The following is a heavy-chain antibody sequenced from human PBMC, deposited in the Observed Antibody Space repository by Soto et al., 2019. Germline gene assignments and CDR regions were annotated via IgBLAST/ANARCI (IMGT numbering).Heavy chain of an antibody. Sequence: PGGSLRLSCAASGFTFSSYSMNWVRQAPGKGLEWVSSISSSSSYIYYADSVKGRFTISRDNAKNSLYLQMNSLRAEDTAVYYCARDFSGYCSGGSCHPTLDYWGQGTLVTVSS. V-gene: IGHV3-21*01. CDR2: ISSSSSYI. D-gene: IGHD2-15*01. CDR1: GFTFSSYS. J-gene: IGHJ4*02. CDR3: ARDFSGYCSGGSCHPTLDY.